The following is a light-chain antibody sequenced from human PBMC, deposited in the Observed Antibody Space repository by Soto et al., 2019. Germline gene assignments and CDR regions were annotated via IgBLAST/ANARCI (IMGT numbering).Light chain of an antibody. CDR2: DAS. CDR3: QQYNSYPST. V-gene: IGKV1-5*01. Sequence: DIQMTQYPSTLSASVGDRVTITCRASQSISSWLAWYQQKPGKAPKLLIYDASSLESGVPSRFSGSGSGTEFTLTISSLQPDDFATYYCQQYNSYPSTFGQGTRLEI. J-gene: IGKJ5*01. CDR1: QSISSW.